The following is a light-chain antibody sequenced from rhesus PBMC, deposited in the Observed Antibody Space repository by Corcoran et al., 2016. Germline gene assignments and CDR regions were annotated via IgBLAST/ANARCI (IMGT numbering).Light chain of an antibody. Sequence: DIQMTQSPSSLSASLGDRVTITCRASDNVNNYLNWYQQKPGKAPKLLIYKASTLHSGVPPRFSGSGSGTDYTFTISSLQPDDVATYFFQHGYGTPLTFDPGTKLDI. CDR1: DNVNNY. J-gene: IGKJ3*01. V-gene: IGKV1-74*01. CDR2: KAS. CDR3: QHGYGTPLT.